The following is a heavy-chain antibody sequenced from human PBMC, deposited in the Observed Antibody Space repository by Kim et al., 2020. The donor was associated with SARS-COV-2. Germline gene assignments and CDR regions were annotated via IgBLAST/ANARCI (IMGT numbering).Heavy chain of an antibody. CDR2: INPSGGST. CDR1: GYTFTSYY. Sequence: ASVKVSCKASGYTFTSYYMHWVRQAPGQGLEWMGIINPSGGSTSYAQKFQGRVTMTRDTSTSTVYMELSSLRSEDTAVYYCARDRKLAYCGGDCSFLGLGWFDPWGQGTLVTVSS. CDR3: ARDRKLAYCGGDCSFLGLGWFDP. J-gene: IGHJ5*02. V-gene: IGHV1-46*01. D-gene: IGHD2-21*02.